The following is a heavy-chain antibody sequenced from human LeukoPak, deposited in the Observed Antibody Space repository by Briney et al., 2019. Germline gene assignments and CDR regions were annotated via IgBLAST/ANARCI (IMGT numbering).Heavy chain of an antibody. J-gene: IGHJ4*01. CDR1: GFIFSRYY. V-gene: IGHV3-66*04. CDR3: ARQGYDSGFDY. Sequence: GGPLRLSCAASGFIFSRYYMSWVRHAPGKGLEWVSVLFSGGDTYYAGSVKDRFSISRDSSRETLFLQMNSMRADDTAVYYCARQGYDSGFDYWGHGTMVTVSS. CDR2: LFSGGDT. D-gene: IGHD5-12*01.